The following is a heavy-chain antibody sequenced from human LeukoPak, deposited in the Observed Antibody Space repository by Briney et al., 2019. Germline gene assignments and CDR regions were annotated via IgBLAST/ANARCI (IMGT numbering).Heavy chain of an antibody. Sequence: GGSLRLSCAASGFTVSNSYMSWVRQAPGKGLEWVSVIYSGGITYYADSVKGRFTISRDNSKNTMYLQMNSPRAEDTAVYYCGVNSDYWGQGTLVTVSS. D-gene: IGHD4-23*01. CDR1: GFTVSNSY. CDR3: GVNSDY. V-gene: IGHV3-53*01. J-gene: IGHJ4*02. CDR2: IYSGGIT.